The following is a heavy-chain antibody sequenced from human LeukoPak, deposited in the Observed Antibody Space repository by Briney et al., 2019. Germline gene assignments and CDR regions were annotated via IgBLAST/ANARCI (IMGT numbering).Heavy chain of an antibody. Sequence: ASVKVSCKASGYTFTSYGISWVRQAPGQGLEWMGWISAYNGNTNYAQKLQGRVTMTTDTSTSTAHMELRSLRSDDTAVYYCASQTRIYGDYLIDYWGQGTLVTVSS. CDR2: ISAYNGNT. J-gene: IGHJ4*02. D-gene: IGHD4-17*01. V-gene: IGHV1-18*01. CDR3: ASQTRIYGDYLIDY. CDR1: GYTFTSYG.